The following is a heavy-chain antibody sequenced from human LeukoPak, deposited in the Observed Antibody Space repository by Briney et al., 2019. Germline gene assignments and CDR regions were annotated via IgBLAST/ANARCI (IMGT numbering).Heavy chain of an antibody. CDR2: LNPNSGNT. CDR1: GYTFTSYD. CDR3: ARAMVRGVQGL. V-gene: IGHV1-8*01. J-gene: IGHJ4*02. D-gene: IGHD3-10*01. Sequence: ASVKVSCKASGYTFTSYDINWGRQATGQGLVWMGWLNPNSGNTGYAQKFQGRVTMTRDTSISTAYMELSSLRAEDTAVYYCARAMVRGVQGLWGQGTRVSVPS.